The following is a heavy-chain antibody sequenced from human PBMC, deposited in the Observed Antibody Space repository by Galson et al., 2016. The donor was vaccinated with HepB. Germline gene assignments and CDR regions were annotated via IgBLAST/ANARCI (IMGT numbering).Heavy chain of an antibody. CDR1: GFTFSSYG. D-gene: IGHD5-24*01. CDR3: ARDTGWLKDYWYVDL. Sequence: SLRLSCAASGFTFSSYGMHWVRQAPGKGLEWVAVIWYDGSNKYYADSVKGRFTISRDNSKNTLYLQMNSLRAEDTAVYYCARDTGWLKDYWYVDLWGRGTLVTVSS. V-gene: IGHV3-33*01. CDR2: IWYDGSNK. J-gene: IGHJ2*01.